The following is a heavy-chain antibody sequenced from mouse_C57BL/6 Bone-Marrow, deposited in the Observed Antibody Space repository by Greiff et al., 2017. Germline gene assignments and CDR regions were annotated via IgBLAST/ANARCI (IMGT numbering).Heavy chain of an antibody. CDR3: ARRGWLLFYAMDY. CDR2: ISNGGGST. Sequence: EVMLVESGGGLVQPGGSLKLSCAASGFTFSDYYMYWVRQTPEKRLEWVAYISNGGGSTYYPDTVQGRFTISRDNAKNTLYLQMSRLKSEDTAMYYCARRGWLLFYAMDYWGQGTSVTVSS. V-gene: IGHV5-12*01. D-gene: IGHD2-3*01. J-gene: IGHJ4*01. CDR1: GFTFSDYY.